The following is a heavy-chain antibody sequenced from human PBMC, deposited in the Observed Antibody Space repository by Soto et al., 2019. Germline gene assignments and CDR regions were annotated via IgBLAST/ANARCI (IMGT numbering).Heavy chain of an antibody. CDR1: GGTFSSYA. Sequence: SVNVSCKASGGTFSSYAISWVRQAPGQGLEWMGGIIPIFGTANYAQKFQGRVTITADESTSTAYMELSSLRSEDTAVYYCAGDGEQQLPVWGQGTTVTVSS. CDR3: AGDGEQQLPV. D-gene: IGHD6-13*01. V-gene: IGHV1-69*13. J-gene: IGHJ6*02. CDR2: IIPIFGTA.